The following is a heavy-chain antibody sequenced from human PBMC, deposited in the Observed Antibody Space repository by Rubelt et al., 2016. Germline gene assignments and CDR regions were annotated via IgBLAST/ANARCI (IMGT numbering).Heavy chain of an antibody. CDR1: GFTFSSYS. Sequence: EVQLVESGGGLVKPGGSLRLSCAASGFTFSSYSMNWVRQAPGKGLEWVSSISSSSSYIYYAESLKGRFTISRDNAKNSRYLQMNSLRAEDTAVYYCARGRGDYDAFDIWGQGTMVTVSS. J-gene: IGHJ3*02. V-gene: IGHV3-21*01. D-gene: IGHD4-17*01. CDR2: ISSSSSYI. CDR3: ARGRGDYDAFDI.